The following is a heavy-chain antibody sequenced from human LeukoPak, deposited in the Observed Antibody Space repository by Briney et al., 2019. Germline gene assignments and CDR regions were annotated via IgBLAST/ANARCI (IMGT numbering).Heavy chain of an antibody. CDR2: IYYSGNT. Sequence: PSETLSLTCTASGGSISNYYWSWIRQPPGKGLEWIGYIYYSGNTNYNPSLKSRVTMSVDASKYQFSLKLNSMTAADTAVYYCARGLFSGRYPPRYWGQGTLVTVSP. CDR1: GGSISNYY. J-gene: IGHJ4*02. CDR3: ARGLFSGRYPPRY. V-gene: IGHV4-59*01. D-gene: IGHD1-26*01.